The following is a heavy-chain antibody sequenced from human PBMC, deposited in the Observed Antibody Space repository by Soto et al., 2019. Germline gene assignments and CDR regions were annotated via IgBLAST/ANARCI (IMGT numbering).Heavy chain of an antibody. D-gene: IGHD5-18*01. Sequence: ASVKVSCKASGGTFSSYTISWVRQAPGQGLEWMGRIIPILGIANYAQKFQGRVTITRDTSASTAYMELSSLRSEDTAVYYCASPYVDTAMVPPKTYYYYGMDVWGQGTTVTVSS. CDR2: IIPILGIA. CDR3: ASPYVDTAMVPPKTYYYYGMDV. V-gene: IGHV1-69*02. CDR1: GGTFSSYT. J-gene: IGHJ6*02.